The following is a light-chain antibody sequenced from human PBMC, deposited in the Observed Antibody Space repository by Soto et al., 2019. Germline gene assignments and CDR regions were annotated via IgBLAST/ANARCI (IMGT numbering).Light chain of an antibody. Sequence: DIPMTQSPSTLSASVGDRVTITCRASQSISSWLAWYQQKPGKAPKLLIYKASNLESGVPSRFSGSGSGTEFTLTISSLQPDDFATYYCQQYNSSRTFGQGTKVEIK. CDR3: QQYNSSRT. CDR1: QSISSW. J-gene: IGKJ1*01. V-gene: IGKV1-5*03. CDR2: KAS.